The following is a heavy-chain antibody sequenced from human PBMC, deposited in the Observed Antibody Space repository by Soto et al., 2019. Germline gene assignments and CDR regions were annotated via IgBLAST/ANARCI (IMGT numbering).Heavy chain of an antibody. CDR3: ARGDSTDCSNGVCSFFYNQDMDV. Sequence: SGKVCCKASGYSFTDYHVHWVRQAPGQGLEWLGRINPKSGGTSTAQKFQGWVTMTTATSISTASMELTRLTSDDTAIYYCARGDSTDCSNGVCSFFYNQDMDVWG. V-gene: IGHV1-2*04. CDR2: INPKSGGT. CDR1: GYSFTDYH. J-gene: IGHJ6*02. D-gene: IGHD2-8*01.